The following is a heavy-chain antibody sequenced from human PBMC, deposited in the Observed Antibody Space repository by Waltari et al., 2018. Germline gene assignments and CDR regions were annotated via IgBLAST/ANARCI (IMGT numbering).Heavy chain of an antibody. CDR2: INAANGNT. V-gene: IGHV1-3*01. J-gene: IGHJ4*02. CDR1: GYPFTGSA. CDR3: TREMAAAGTWYFDY. Sequence: QVQLVQSGAEVKRPGASVKVPCKASGYPFTGSAMHWVRLVPGQRLEWMGWINAANGNTKYSQKLQGRVTLTRDTLVSTAYLELSSLRPEDTAVYYCTREMAAAGTWYFDYWGQGTLVTVSS. D-gene: IGHD6-13*01.